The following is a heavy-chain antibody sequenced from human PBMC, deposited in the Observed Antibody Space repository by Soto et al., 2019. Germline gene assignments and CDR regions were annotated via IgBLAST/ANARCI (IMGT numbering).Heavy chain of an antibody. J-gene: IGHJ4*02. CDR3: ARHTPAISISDH. V-gene: IGHV4-59*08. D-gene: IGHD2-15*01. CDR2: IYYGGNT. Sequence: SETLSLTCNVSGGSISSYYWSWIRQPPGKGLEWIGYIYYGGNTYYNPSLRGRVTISLDTSKNRFSLTLNSVTAADTAVYDCARHTPAISISDHRAQRTLVTVSS. CDR1: GGSISSYY.